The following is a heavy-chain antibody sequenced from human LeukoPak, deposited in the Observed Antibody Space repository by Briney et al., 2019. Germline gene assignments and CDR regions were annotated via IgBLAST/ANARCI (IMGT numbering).Heavy chain of an antibody. CDR3: ARRVHDSGGWVGGDFDY. V-gene: IGHV1-2*02. D-gene: IGHD3-22*01. J-gene: IGHJ4*02. Sequence: ASVKVSCKASGYNLTVYYMFWVRQAPGQGLEWMGWINPNSGGTKYAQKFRGRVTMTRDTSISTAYMELSRLRFDDTAVYYCARRVHDSGGWVGGDFDYWGQGTLVTVSS. CDR2: INPNSGGT. CDR1: GYNLTVYY.